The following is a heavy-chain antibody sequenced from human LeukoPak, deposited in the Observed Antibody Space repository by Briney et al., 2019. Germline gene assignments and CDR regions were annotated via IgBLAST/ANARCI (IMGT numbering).Heavy chain of an antibody. CDR2: ISSSSSYI. J-gene: IGHJ6*03. V-gene: IGHV3-21*01. CDR3: ARAPSKYDFWSGYHYYYMDV. CDR1: GFTFSSYS. Sequence: GGSLRLSCAASGFTFSSYSMNWVRQAPGKGLEWVSSISSSSSYIYYADSVKGRFTISRDDAKNSLYLQMNSLRAEDTAVYYCARAPSKYDFWSGYHYYYMDVWGKGTTVTVSS. D-gene: IGHD3-3*01.